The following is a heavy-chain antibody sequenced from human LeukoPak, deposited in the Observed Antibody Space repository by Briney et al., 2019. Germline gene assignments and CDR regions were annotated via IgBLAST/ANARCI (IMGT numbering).Heavy chain of an antibody. Sequence: PSETLPLTCAVSGGSISSGGYSWSWIRQPPGKGLEWIGYIYHSGSTYYNPSLKSRVTISVDRSKNQFSLKLSSVTAADTAVYYCASIQPLVSGSPPDAFDIWGQGTMVTVSS. CDR1: GGSISSGGYS. CDR3: ASIQPLVSGSPPDAFDI. J-gene: IGHJ3*02. V-gene: IGHV4-30-2*01. CDR2: IYHSGST. D-gene: IGHD3-10*01.